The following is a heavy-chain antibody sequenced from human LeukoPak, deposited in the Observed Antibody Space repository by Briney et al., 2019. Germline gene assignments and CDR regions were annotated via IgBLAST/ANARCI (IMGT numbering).Heavy chain of an antibody. CDR3: ARVKGIVVVKPFDY. D-gene: IGHD2-2*01. V-gene: IGHV1-18*01. J-gene: IGHJ4*02. CDR2: ISAYNGNT. CDR1: GYTFTSYG. Sequence: GASVKVSCKASGYTFTSYGISWVRQAPGQGLEWMGWISAYNGNTNYAQKLQGRVTMTTDTSTSTAYMELRSLRSDDTAVYYCARVKGIVVVKPFDYWGQGTLVTVSS.